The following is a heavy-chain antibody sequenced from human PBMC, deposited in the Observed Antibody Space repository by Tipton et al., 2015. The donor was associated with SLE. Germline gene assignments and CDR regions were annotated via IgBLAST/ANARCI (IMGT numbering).Heavy chain of an antibody. J-gene: IGHJ6*02. CDR2: ISYDGSNK. Sequence: RSLRLSCAASGFTFTTYDMHWVRQAPGKGLEWVAVISYDGSNKYYADSVKGRFTIPRDNSKNTLYLQVNSLRAEDTAVYYCARVLGSFYGMDVWGQGTTVTVSS. V-gene: IGHV3-30*04. CDR1: GFTFTTYD. CDR3: ARVLGSFYGMDV.